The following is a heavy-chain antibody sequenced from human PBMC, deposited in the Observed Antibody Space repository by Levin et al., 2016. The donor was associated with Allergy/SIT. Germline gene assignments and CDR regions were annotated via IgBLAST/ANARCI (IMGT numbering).Heavy chain of an antibody. CDR1: GFTFSSYA. D-gene: IGHD6-13*01. CDR3: AREEQQLVGGGMDV. CDR2: ISGSGGST. V-gene: IGHV3-23*01. J-gene: IGHJ6*02. Sequence: GESLKISCAASGFTFSSYAMSWVRQAPGKGLEWVSAISGSGGSTYYADSVKGRFTISRHNSKNTLYLQMNSLRAEDTAVYYCAREEQQLVGGGMDVWGQGTTVTVSS.